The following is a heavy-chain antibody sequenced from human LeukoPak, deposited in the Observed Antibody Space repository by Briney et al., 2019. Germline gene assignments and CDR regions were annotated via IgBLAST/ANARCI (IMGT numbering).Heavy chain of an antibody. V-gene: IGHV3-23*01. CDR3: ARNRGGYNLDYYYMDV. Sequence: GGSLRLSCAASGFTFSNYAMNWVRQAPGKGLEWVSAISGSGGSTYYADSVKGRFTISRDNAKNSLYLQMNSLRAEDTALYYCARNRGGYNLDYYYMDVWGKGTTVTVSS. J-gene: IGHJ6*03. CDR1: GFTFSNYA. CDR2: ISGSGGST. D-gene: IGHD5-24*01.